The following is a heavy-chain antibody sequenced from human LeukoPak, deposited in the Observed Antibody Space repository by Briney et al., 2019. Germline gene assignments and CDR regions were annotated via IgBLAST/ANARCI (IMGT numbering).Heavy chain of an antibody. V-gene: IGHV4-34*01. Sequence: PSETLSLTCAVYGGSFSGYYWSWTRQPPGKGLEWIGEINHSGSTNYNPSLKSRVTISVDTSKNQFSLKLSSVTAADTAVYYCARSAGGFDPWGQGTLVTVSS. D-gene: IGHD7-27*01. CDR2: INHSGST. J-gene: IGHJ5*02. CDR3: ARSAGGFDP. CDR1: GGSFSGYY.